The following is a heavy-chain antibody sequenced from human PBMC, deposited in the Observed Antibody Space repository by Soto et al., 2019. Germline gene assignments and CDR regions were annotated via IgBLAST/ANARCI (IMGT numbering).Heavy chain of an antibody. CDR2: INPKNGDT. Sequence: XSVKVCCTGSVYIFSYHFVDLMRQAPGQGLEWMGCINPKNGDTHYAQRFQGRVTMTRDTSLNLVHMDLSGLRSDDAAVYYCARDTRGTRGFDEMDIWGQGTSVTVSS. D-gene: IGHD2-2*01. CDR3: ARDTRGTRGFDEMDI. V-gene: IGHV1-2*02. CDR1: VYIFSYHF. J-gene: IGHJ6*02.